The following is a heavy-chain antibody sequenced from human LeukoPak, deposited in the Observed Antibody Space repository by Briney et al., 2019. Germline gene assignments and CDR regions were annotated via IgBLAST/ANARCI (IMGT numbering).Heavy chain of an antibody. D-gene: IGHD6-19*01. J-gene: IGHJ4*02. CDR3: AKDREPVAGFSFDY. CDR2: ISWNSGSI. CDR1: GFTFDDYA. Sequence: PGGSLRLSCAASGFTFDDYAMHWVRHAPGKGLEWVSGISWNSGSIGYADSVKGRFTISRDNAKNSLYLQMNSLRAEDTALYYCAKDREPVAGFSFDYWGQGTLVTVSS. V-gene: IGHV3-9*01.